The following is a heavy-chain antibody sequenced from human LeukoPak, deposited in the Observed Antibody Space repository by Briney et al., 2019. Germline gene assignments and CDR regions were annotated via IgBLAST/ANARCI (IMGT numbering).Heavy chain of an antibody. D-gene: IGHD1-1*01. CDR3: ARLRRYLDYYYMDV. Sequence: GESLKISWKGSGYSFTIYWIGWVGQMPGKGLEWMGIIYPGDSDTRYSPSFQGQVTISADKSISTAYPQWSSLKASDTAMYYCARLRRYLDYYYMDVWGKGTTVTVSS. J-gene: IGHJ6*03. V-gene: IGHV5-51*01. CDR1: GYSFTIYW. CDR2: IYPGDSDT.